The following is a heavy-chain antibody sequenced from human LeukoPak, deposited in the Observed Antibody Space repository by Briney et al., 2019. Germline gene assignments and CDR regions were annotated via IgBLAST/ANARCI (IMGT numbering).Heavy chain of an antibody. V-gene: IGHV5-10-1*01. CDR2: IDPSDSYT. Sequence: GEALRISCKGSGYSFTTYWIIWVRQMPGKGLEWMGRIDPSDSYTTYSPSFQGHVTISADKSITTAYLQWSSLNASDTAMYYCARQYCTGGSCYHSYVYWGQGTRVTVSS. CDR3: ARQYCTGGSCYHSYVY. CDR1: GYSFTTYW. D-gene: IGHD2-15*01. J-gene: IGHJ4*02.